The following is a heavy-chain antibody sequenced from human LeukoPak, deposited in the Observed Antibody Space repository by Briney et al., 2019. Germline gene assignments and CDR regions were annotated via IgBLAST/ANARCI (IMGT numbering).Heavy chain of an antibody. V-gene: IGHV3-23*01. Sequence: GGSLRLSCAASGFTFSSHGISWVRQAPGKGLEWVSGISGSGGSTFYVDSVKGRFTISRDNSKNTVYLQLNSLRAEDMAVYYCARTNGYYDLWGRGTLVTVSS. CDR2: ISGSGGST. D-gene: IGHD1/OR15-1a*01. CDR3: ARTNGYYDL. CDR1: GFTFSSHG. J-gene: IGHJ2*01.